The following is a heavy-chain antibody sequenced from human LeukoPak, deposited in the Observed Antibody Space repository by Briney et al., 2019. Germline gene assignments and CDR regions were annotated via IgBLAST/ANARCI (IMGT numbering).Heavy chain of an antibody. CDR1: GFAFSRSG. V-gene: IGHV3-30*02. J-gene: IGHJ4*02. D-gene: IGHD3-22*01. CDR3: AKDRDGSGYSDFDH. CDR2: IRYDGSNQ. Sequence: PGGSLRLSCAASGFAFSRSGMHWVRQAPGKGLEWVAFIRYDGSNQYYADSVKGRFTFSRDNSKNTLFLQMNSLRGEDTAVYYCAKDRDGSGYSDFDHWGQGTLVTVSS.